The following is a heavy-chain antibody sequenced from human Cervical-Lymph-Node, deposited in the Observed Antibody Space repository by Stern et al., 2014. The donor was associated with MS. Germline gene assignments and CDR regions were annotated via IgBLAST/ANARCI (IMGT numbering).Heavy chain of an antibody. CDR1: GYTFTSYG. Sequence: QMQLVQSGAEVKKHGASVTVSCKASGYTFTSYGVNWVRQAPGQGLEWMGWISAYNGNTDYAQKFQGRVTVTTDTSTTTVYMELRSLRSDDTAFYYCARDSSSSWPLYGMDVWGQGTTVTVSS. CDR2: ISAYNGNT. V-gene: IGHV1-18*01. CDR3: ARDSSSSWPLYGMDV. D-gene: IGHD2-2*01. J-gene: IGHJ6*02.